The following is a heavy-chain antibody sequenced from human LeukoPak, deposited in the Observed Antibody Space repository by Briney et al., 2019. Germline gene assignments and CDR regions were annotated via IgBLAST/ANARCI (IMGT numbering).Heavy chain of an antibody. CDR1: GFTFNIFE. V-gene: IGHV3-48*03. Sequence: GGSLRLSCAASGFTFNIFEMNWVRQAPGKGLEWVSYISSSGSTIYYADSMKGQFTISRDNAKNSLYLQMNSLRAEDTVVYYCARGGYFDYWGQGTLVTVSS. J-gene: IGHJ4*02. CDR3: ARGGYFDY. CDR2: ISSSGSTI.